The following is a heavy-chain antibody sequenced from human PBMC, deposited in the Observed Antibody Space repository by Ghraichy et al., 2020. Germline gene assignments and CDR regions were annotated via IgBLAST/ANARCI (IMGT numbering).Heavy chain of an antibody. CDR2: IDWDDDK. V-gene: IGHV2-70*11. CDR3: ARILYYGGNSGEDY. J-gene: IGHJ4*02. D-gene: IGHD4-23*01. Sequence: SGPTLVKPTQTLTLTCTFSGFSLSTSGMCVSWIRQPPGKALEWLARIDWDDDKYYSTSLKTRLTISKDTSKNQVVLTMTNMDPVDTATYYCARILYYGGNSGEDYWGQGTLVTVSS. CDR1: GFSLSTSGMC.